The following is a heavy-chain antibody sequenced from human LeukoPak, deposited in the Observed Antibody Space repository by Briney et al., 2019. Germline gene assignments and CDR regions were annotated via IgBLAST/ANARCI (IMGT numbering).Heavy chain of an antibody. CDR1: GGSISSYY. D-gene: IGHD3-3*01. Sequence: PLETLSLTCTVSGGSISSYYWSWIRQPAGKGLEWIGRIYTSGSTNYNPSLKSRVTISVDKSKNQFSLKLSSVTAADTAVYYCARGKITIFGVGWFDPWGQGTLVTVSS. V-gene: IGHV4-4*07. J-gene: IGHJ5*02. CDR3: ARGKITIFGVGWFDP. CDR2: IYTSGST.